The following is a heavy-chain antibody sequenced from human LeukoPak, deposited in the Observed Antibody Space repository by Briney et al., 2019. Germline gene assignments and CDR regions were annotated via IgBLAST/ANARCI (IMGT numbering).Heavy chain of an antibody. V-gene: IGHV3-15*01. Sequence: PGGSLRLSCTLSGYFFPNAWLNWVPQAPGRGLEWVGRIKRDQDGGITDYAAPVQDRFTISRDDSKNTMYLQTNNLKTEDTSVYYCTTDRKWCTYGGGEGTLVSASS. CDR1: GYFFPNAW. CDR2: IKRDQDGGIT. D-gene: IGHD2-8*02. CDR3: TTDRKWCTYG. J-gene: IGHJ4*02.